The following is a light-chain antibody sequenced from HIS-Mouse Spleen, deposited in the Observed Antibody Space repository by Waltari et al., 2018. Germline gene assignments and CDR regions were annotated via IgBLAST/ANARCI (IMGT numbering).Light chain of an antibody. Sequence: EIVLTQSPGTLSLSPGERATLPCRASQSVSSSYLAWYQQKPGQAPRLLIYGASSRATGIPDRFSGSGSGTDFTLTISRLEPEDFAVYYCQQYGSSPPALTFGGGTKVEIK. J-gene: IGKJ4*01. V-gene: IGKV3-20*01. CDR1: QSVSSSY. CDR2: GAS. CDR3: QQYGSSPPALT.